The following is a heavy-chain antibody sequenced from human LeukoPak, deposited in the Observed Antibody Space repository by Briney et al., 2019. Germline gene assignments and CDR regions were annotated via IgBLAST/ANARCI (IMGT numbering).Heavy chain of an antibody. CDR2: ISAYNGNT. Sequence: ASVKVSCKASGYTFTSYGISWVRQAPGQGLEWMGWISAYNGNTNYAQKLQGRVTMTTDTSTSTAYMELRSLRSDDTAVCYCASAAVYGDPTNPYFDYWGQGTLVTVSS. V-gene: IGHV1-18*01. J-gene: IGHJ4*02. D-gene: IGHD4-17*01. CDR3: ASAAVYGDPTNPYFDY. CDR1: GYTFTSYG.